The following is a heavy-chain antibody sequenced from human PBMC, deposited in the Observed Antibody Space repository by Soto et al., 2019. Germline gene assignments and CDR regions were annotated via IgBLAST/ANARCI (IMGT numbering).Heavy chain of an antibody. J-gene: IGHJ6*02. CDR1: GGTFSSYA. V-gene: IGHV1-69*12. CDR3: ARHPGGRGYYYGMDV. D-gene: IGHD2-15*01. CDR2: IIPIFGTA. Sequence: QVQLVQSGAGVKKPGSSVKVSSKGSGGTFSSYAISWVRQAPGQGLEWMGGIIPIFGTANYAQKFQGRVTITADESTSTAYMELSSLRSEDTAVYYCARHPGGRGYYYGMDVWGQGTTVTVSS.